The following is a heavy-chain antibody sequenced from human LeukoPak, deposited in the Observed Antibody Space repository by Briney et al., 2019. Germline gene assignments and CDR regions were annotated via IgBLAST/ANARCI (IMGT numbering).Heavy chain of an antibody. Sequence: TLSLTCAVSGGSISSGGYSWSWIRQPPGKGLEWIGYIYHSGSTYYNPSLKSRVTISVDRSKNQFSLKLSSVTAADTAVYYCARVKAQGWFDPWGQGTLVTVSS. CDR3: ARVKAQGWFDP. J-gene: IGHJ5*02. CDR1: GGSISSGGYS. V-gene: IGHV4-30-2*01. CDR2: IYHSGST.